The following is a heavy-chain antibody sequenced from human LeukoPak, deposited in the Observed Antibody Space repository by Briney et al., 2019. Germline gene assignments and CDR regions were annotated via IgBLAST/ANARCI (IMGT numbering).Heavy chain of an antibody. J-gene: IGHJ6*03. D-gene: IGHD4-17*01. CDR2: IIPIFGTA. CDR3: ATTVTTMGTYYYYMDV. CDR1: GGTFSSYA. Sequence: ASVEVSCKASGGTFSSYAISWVRQAPGQGLEWMGGIIPIFGTANYAQKIQGRVTITADESTSTAYMELSSLRSEDTAVYYCATTVTTMGTYYYYMDVWGKGTTVTVSS. V-gene: IGHV1-69*13.